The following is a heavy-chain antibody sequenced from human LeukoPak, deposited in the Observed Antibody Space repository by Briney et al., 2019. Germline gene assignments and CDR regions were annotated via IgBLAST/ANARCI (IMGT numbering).Heavy chain of an antibody. CDR3: ARDQRNYDILTGYYPVTDAFDI. J-gene: IGHJ3*02. CDR1: GFTFSSYW. CDR2: IKTDGSNT. Sequence: GGSLRLSCAASGFTFSSYWMHWVRQAPGKGLVWVSRIKTDGSNTNYADSVKGRFTISRDNAKNTLYLQMSSLRAEDTAVYYCARDQRNYDILTGYYPVTDAFDIWGQGTMVTVSS. V-gene: IGHV3-74*01. D-gene: IGHD3-9*01.